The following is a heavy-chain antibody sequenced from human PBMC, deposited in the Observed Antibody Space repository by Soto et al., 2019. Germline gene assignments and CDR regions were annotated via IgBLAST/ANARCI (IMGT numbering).Heavy chain of an antibody. CDR2: VYYTGST. D-gene: IGHD6-19*01. CDR1: GGSISGSY. CDR3: ARSVAVPGAHIDY. V-gene: IGHV4-59*01. J-gene: IGHJ4*02. Sequence: SETLSLTFSVSGGSISGSYWSWIRQSPGKGLEWLGYVYYTGSTNYSPSLRSRVSISVDTSKNEFSLRLSSVTAADTAVYFCARSVAVPGAHIDYWGQGTQVTVSS.